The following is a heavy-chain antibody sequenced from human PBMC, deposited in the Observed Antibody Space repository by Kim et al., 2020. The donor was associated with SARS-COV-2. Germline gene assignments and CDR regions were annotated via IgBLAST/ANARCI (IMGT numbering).Heavy chain of an antibody. CDR1: GFTFSSYE. D-gene: IGHD3-22*01. V-gene: IGHV3-48*03. J-gene: IGHJ6*02. Sequence: GGSLRLSCAASGFTFSSYEMNWVRQAPGKGLEWVSYISSSGSTIYYADSVKGRFTISRDNAKNSLYLQMNSLRAEDTAVYYCAANGYYDSSGYWVYYYYGMDVWGQGTTVTVSS. CDR2: ISSSGSTI. CDR3: AANGYYDSSGYWVYYYYGMDV.